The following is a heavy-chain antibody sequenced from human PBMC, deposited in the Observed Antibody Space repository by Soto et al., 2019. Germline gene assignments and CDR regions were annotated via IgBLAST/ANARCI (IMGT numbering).Heavy chain of an antibody. CDR3: ARGSYYYDSSGYYHY. J-gene: IGHJ4*02. CDR2: LYYSGST. V-gene: IGHV4-30-4*01. CDR1: GGSISSGDYY. D-gene: IGHD3-22*01. Sequence: SETLSLTCTVSGGSISSGDYYWSWIRQPPGKGLEWIGYLYYSGSTYYNPSLKSRVTISVDTSKNQFSLKLSSVTAADTAVYYCARGSYYYDSSGYYHYWGRGTLVTVSS.